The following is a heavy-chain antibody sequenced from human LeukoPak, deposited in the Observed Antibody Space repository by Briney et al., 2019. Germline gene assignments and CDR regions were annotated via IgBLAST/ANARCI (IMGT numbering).Heavy chain of an antibody. V-gene: IGHV4-34*01. CDR2: INHSGST. CDR1: GGSFSGYY. Sequence: PSETLSLTCAVYGGSFSGYYWSWIRQPPGKGLEWIGEINHSGSTNYNPSLKSRVTISVDTSKNQFSLKLSSVTAADTAVCYCARLGTGYVWGSYHHWGQGTLVTVSS. CDR3: ARLGTGYVWGSYHH. D-gene: IGHD3-16*02. J-gene: IGHJ5*02.